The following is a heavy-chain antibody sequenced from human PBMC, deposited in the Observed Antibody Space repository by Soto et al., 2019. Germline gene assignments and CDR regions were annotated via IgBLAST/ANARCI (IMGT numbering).Heavy chain of an antibody. D-gene: IGHD4-17*01. V-gene: IGHV3-33*01. CDR2: VWYDGSNK. CDR1: GFTFSSYG. J-gene: IGHJ4*02. CDR3: ARGGDYEFDY. Sequence: QVQLVESGGGVVQPGRSLRLSCAASGFTFSSYGMHWVRQAPGKGLEWVAVVWYDGSNKYYADSVKGRFTISRDNSKNTLYLQMNSLRAEDTAVYYCARGGDYEFDYWGQGTLVTVSS.